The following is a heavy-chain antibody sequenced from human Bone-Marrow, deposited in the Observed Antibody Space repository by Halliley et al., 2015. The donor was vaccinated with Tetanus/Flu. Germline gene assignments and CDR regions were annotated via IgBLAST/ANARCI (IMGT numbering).Heavy chain of an antibody. Sequence: TLSLTCTVSGGSINSYYWSWIRQPPGKGLEWIGYVHHSGSTNYNPSLKSRVTISVDRSKNQFSLKVRSVTAADTAVYYCARDSSWNGVDYFDYWGQGTLVTVSS. V-gene: IGHV4-59*01. CDR3: ARDSSWNGVDYFDY. CDR2: VHHSGST. CDR1: GGSINSYY. J-gene: IGHJ4*02. D-gene: IGHD6-13*01.